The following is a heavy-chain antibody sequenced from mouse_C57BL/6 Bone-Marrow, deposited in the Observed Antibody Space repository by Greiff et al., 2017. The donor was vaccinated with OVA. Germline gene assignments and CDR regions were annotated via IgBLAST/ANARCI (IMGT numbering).Heavy chain of an antibody. Sequence: QVQLQQPGAELVRPGSSVKLSCKASGYTFTSYWMHWVKQRPIQGLEWIGNIDPSDSETHYNQKFKDKATLTVDKSSSTAYMQLSSLTSEDSAVYYCARRLYDYGSWFAYWGQGTLVTVSA. CDR1: GYTFTSYW. J-gene: IGHJ3*01. D-gene: IGHD2-4*01. V-gene: IGHV1-52*01. CDR2: IDPSDSET. CDR3: ARRLYDYGSWFAY.